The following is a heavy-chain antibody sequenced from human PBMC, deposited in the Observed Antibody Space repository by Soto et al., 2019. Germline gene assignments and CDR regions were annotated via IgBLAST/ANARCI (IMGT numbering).Heavy chain of an antibody. Sequence: LQLQESGPGLVKPSETLSLTCTVSGGSISSSSYYWGWIRQPPGKGLEWIGSIYYSGSTYYNPSLNSRVTISVDTSKTQLPRELGSVPAADTAVYYCARHFSGWNYIAPDYYMDVWGKGTTVTVSS. D-gene: IGHD1-7*01. CDR3: ARHFSGWNYIAPDYYMDV. CDR1: GGSISSSSYY. J-gene: IGHJ6*03. V-gene: IGHV4-39*01. CDR2: IYYSGST.